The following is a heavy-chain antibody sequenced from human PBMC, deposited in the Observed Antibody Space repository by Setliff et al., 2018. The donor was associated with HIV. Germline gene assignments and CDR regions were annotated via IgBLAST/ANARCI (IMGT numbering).Heavy chain of an antibody. D-gene: IGHD1-20*01. CDR3: ARANSLLQYNKGWSPENPFNF. Sequence: ASVKVSCKASGYNFNTYGVSWVRQAPGQGPEWMGWISGFNAKTLYAPKFQDRVTLTTDTSTTTAHMELRSLRIDDTAIYNCARANSLLQYNKGWSPENPFNFWGQGTLVTVSS. J-gene: IGHJ4*03. V-gene: IGHV1-18*01. CDR2: ISGFNAKT. CDR1: GYNFNTYG.